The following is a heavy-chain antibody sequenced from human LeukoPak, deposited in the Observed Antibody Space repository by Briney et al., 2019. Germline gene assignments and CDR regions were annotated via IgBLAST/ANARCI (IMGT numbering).Heavy chain of an antibody. Sequence: SVKVSCKASGGTFSSYAISWVRQAPGQGLEWMGGIIPIFGTANYAQKFQGRVTITADESTSTAYMELSSLRSEDTAVYYCARALLNLYCTGGACYNSFDYWGQGTLVTVSS. CDR2: IIPIFGTA. D-gene: IGHD2-8*02. J-gene: IGHJ4*02. CDR3: ARALLNLYCTGGACYNSFDY. CDR1: GGTFSSYA. V-gene: IGHV1-69*01.